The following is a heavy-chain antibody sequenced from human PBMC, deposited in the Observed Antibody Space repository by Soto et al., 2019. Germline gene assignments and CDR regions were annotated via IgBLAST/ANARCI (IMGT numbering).Heavy chain of an antibody. Sequence: GGSLRLSCAASGGPFSSYGMHWVRQAPGKGLEWVAVIWYDGSNKYYADSVKGRFTISRDNSKNTLYLQMNSLRAEDTAVYYCARDPEAYNWNDVGVKGYYFDYWGQGTLVTVSS. CDR1: GGPFSSYG. V-gene: IGHV3-33*01. CDR3: ARDPEAYNWNDVGVKGYYFDY. J-gene: IGHJ4*02. CDR2: IWYDGSNK. D-gene: IGHD1-1*01.